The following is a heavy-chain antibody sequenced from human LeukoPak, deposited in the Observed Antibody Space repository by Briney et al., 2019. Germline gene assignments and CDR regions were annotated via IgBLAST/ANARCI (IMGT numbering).Heavy chain of an antibody. V-gene: IGHV4-61*01. CDR1: GGSISSGSYY. CDR2: IYYSGST. D-gene: IGHD5-18*01. Sequence: PSQTLSLTCTVSGGSISSGSYYWSWIRQPPGKGLEWIGYIYYSGSTNYNPSLKSRVTISVDTSKNQFSLKLSSVTAADTAVYYCARFRTAMELWGQGTLVTVSS. J-gene: IGHJ4*02. CDR3: ARFRTAMEL.